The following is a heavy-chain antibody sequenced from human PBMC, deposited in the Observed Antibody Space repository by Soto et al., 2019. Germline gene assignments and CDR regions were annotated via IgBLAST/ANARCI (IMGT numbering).Heavy chain of an antibody. Sequence: QVQLQESGPGLVKPSGTLSLTCAVSGGSISSSNWWSWVRQPPGKWLEWIGEIYHSGSTNYNPSLKSRFTISVDKSKNQFSLKLSSVTAADTAVYYCARVPSWAGTFDYWGQGTLVTVSS. J-gene: IGHJ4*02. CDR2: IYHSGST. CDR3: ARVPSWAGTFDY. CDR1: GGSISSSNW. D-gene: IGHD1-7*01. V-gene: IGHV4-4*02.